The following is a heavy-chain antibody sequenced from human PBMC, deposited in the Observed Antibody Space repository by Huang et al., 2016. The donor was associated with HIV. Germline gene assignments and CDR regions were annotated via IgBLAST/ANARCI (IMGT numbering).Heavy chain of an antibody. J-gene: IGHJ4*01. CDR2: ISGSGGTT. D-gene: IGHD3-3*01. CDR3: AKEQKTIFGVAISFFDY. V-gene: IGHV3-23*01. Sequence: WDKTISGSGGTTHYADSVKGRFTISRDNSNKTLYRHMGSLSADDTALYYCAKEQKTIFGVAISFFDYWGLGTLVTVSS.